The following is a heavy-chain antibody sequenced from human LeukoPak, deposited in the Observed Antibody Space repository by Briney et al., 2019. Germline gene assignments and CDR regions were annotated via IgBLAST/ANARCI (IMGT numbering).Heavy chain of an antibody. CDR1: GFTFTSSA. CDR2: IVVGSGNT. Sequence: SVKVSCKASGFTFTSSAMQWVRQARGQRLEWIGWIVVGSGNTNYAQKFQERVTITRDMSTSTAYMELSSLRSEDTAVYYCARGVAVGFPNVRHYYMDVWGKGTTVTISS. D-gene: IGHD1-1*01. CDR3: ARGVAVGFPNVRHYYMDV. V-gene: IGHV1-58*02. J-gene: IGHJ6*03.